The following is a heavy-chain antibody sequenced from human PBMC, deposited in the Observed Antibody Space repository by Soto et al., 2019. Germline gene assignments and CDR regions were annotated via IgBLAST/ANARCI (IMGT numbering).Heavy chain of an antibody. V-gene: IGHV3-11*01. CDR3: ARVRFGEWGYAMDV. J-gene: IGHJ6*02. Sequence: QVQLVESGGGLVKPGGSLRLSCAVSGVTFSDCYMNWIRQAPGKRLEWVSYISSSGTSINYAGSVKGRFTISRDNAKNSLYMTMNDLRAEDTAMYYCARVRFGEWGYAMDVWGQGTTVTVSS. CDR2: ISSSGTSI. CDR1: GVTFSDCY. D-gene: IGHD3-10*01.